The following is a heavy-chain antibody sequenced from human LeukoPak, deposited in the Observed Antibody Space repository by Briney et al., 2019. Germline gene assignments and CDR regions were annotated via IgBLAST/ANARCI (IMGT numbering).Heavy chain of an antibody. J-gene: IGHJ4*02. Sequence: SETLSLTCAVYGWSFSGYYWSWIRQPPGKGLEWIGEINHSGSTNYNPSLKSRVTISVDTSKNQFSQKLSSVTAADTAVYYCARAHYGDYGGGLDYWGQGTLVTVSS. CDR1: GWSFSGYY. CDR2: INHSGST. D-gene: IGHD4-17*01. CDR3: ARAHYGDYGGGLDY. V-gene: IGHV4-34*01.